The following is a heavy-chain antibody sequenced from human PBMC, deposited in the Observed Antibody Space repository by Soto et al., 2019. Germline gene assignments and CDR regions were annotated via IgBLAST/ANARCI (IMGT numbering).Heavy chain of an antibody. CDR3: AKDRMEYNSVWDPFDI. CDR2: IGGGGDDT. Sequence: GSLRLSCAASRFIFSNYAMSWVRQAPGKGLEWVSGIGGGGDDTYYAKSVKGRFTISRDNSKSMLFLQMNNLRAEDTAVYYCAKDRMEYNSVWDPFDIWGRGTMVTVSS. CDR1: RFIFSNYA. V-gene: IGHV3-23*01. J-gene: IGHJ3*02. D-gene: IGHD1-1*01.